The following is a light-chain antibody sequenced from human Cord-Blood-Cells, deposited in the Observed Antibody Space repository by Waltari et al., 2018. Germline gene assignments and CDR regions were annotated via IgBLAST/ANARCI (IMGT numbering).Light chain of an antibody. V-gene: IGKV1-5*03. CDR3: QQYNSYLLT. CDR2: KAS. J-gene: IGKJ5*01. CDR1: QSISSW. Sequence: DIQMTQSPSTLSASVGDRVTITCRASQSISSWLAWYQQKPGKAPKHLIYKASSLESGVPSRFSGSGSGTEFTLTISSLQPDDFATYYCQQYNSYLLTFGQGTRLEIK.